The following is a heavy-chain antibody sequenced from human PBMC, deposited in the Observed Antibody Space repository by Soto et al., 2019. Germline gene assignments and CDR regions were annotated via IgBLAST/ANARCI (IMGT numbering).Heavy chain of an antibody. D-gene: IGHD4-17*01. J-gene: IGHJ4*02. Sequence: QIQLVQSGDEVKQPGASVTVSCKASGYTFTSYGINWVRKAPGHGFEWVRWVSGYNGDTYYAQKFQDRVTMTKDGGTTTAYLEMRSLRSDSAAVYYCGRAKYGEFVAYWGQVTRVSV. CDR3: GRAKYGEFVAY. CDR1: GYTFTSYG. CDR2: VSGYNGDT. V-gene: IGHV1-18*01.